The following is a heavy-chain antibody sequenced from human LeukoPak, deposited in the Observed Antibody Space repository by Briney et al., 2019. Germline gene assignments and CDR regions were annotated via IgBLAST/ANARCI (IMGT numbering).Heavy chain of an antibody. Sequence: PGGSLTLSCAASDSSFRSHDMSWVRQTSEKALEWVSSIAAYDASFYADSVRGRFTISRDKSQNILYLQMKSLRADDTDIYYCAKGPNFYSWRALDYWGQGSLVTVSS. CDR1: DSSFRSHD. V-gene: IGHV3-23*01. J-gene: IGHJ4*02. CDR3: AKGPNFYSWRALDY. D-gene: IGHD3-3*01. CDR2: IAAYDAS.